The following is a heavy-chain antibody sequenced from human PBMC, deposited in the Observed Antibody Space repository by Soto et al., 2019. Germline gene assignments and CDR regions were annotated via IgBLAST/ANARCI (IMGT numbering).Heavy chain of an antibody. D-gene: IGHD6-13*01. CDR1: GGSISSYY. Sequence: SETLSLTCTVSGGSISSYYWSWIRQPAGKGLEWIGRIYTSGSTNYNSSLKSRVTMSVDTSKNQFSLKLSSVTAADTAVYYCAREGLGQQLAPPHWYFDLWGRGTLVTVPQ. J-gene: IGHJ2*01. CDR3: AREGLGQQLAPPHWYFDL. CDR2: IYTSGST. V-gene: IGHV4-4*07.